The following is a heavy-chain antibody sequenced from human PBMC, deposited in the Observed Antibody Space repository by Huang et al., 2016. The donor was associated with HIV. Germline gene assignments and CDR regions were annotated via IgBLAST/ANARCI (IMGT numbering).Heavy chain of an antibody. J-gene: IGHJ4*02. CDR2: IYYSGST. Sequence: QLQLQESGPGLVKPSETLSLTCTVSGGSIRSDNYYWGWIRQPPGKGLEWIGSIYYSGSTYYNPSRKRRVTITVDTAKNHFSRGMRSVTAADTAVYYCARLPGSITMIRGVITDPYWGQGTLVTVSS. CDR1: GGSIRSDNYY. D-gene: IGHD3-10*01. V-gene: IGHV4-39*02. CDR3: ARLPGSITMIRGVITDPY.